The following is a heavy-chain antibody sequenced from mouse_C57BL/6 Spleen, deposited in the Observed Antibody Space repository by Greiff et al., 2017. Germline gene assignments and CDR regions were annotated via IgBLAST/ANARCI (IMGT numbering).Heavy chain of an antibody. D-gene: IGHD1-1*01. V-gene: IGHV1-82*01. J-gene: IGHJ1*03. CDR1: GYAFSSSW. CDR3: ARRCGRGYGYFDV. CDR2: IYPGDGDT. Sequence: QVQLQQSGPELVKPGASVKISCKASGYAFSSSWMNWVKQRPGKGLEWIGRIYPGDGDTNYNGKFKGKATLTADKSSSTAYMQLSSLTSEDSAVYFCARRCGRGYGYFDVWGTGTTVTVSS.